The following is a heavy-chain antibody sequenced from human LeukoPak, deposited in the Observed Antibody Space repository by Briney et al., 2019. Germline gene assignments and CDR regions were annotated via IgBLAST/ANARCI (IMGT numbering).Heavy chain of an antibody. V-gene: IGHV4-59*01. CDR2: IWDTEIT. J-gene: IGHJ3*02. CDR3: ARGLVSATDDAFDI. CDR1: GGSIRSYF. Sequence: SETLSLTCTVSGGSIRSYFWSWLRQPPGKGLGWIGYIWDTEITDYNPSLKSRVTISLDTSKNHFSLKLRSVTAADTALYFCARGLVSATDDAFDIWGQGTLVTVSS. D-gene: IGHD5/OR15-5a*01.